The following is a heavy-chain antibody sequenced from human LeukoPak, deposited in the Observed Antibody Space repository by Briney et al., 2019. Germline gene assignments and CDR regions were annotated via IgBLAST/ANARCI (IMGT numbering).Heavy chain of an antibody. J-gene: IGHJ4*02. D-gene: IGHD3-10*01. V-gene: IGHV3-11*01. Sequence: PGGSLRLSCAASGFLFGVYYMCWIRQAPGKGLEWVSFISNSGTNIYYADSVRGRFTISRDSATKSLYLQMNSLRADDTAVYYSARGTVVRGVIVKNFDYWGQGTLVTVSS. CDR2: ISNSGTNI. CDR3: ARGTVVRGVIVKNFDY. CDR1: GFLFGVYY.